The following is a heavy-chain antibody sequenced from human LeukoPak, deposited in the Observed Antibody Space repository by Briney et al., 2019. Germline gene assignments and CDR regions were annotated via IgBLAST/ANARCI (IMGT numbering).Heavy chain of an antibody. V-gene: IGHV4-59*01. J-gene: IGHJ4*02. CDR1: GGSINNYY. D-gene: IGHD2-15*01. CDR3: ARLGARGGSDY. CDR2: IYSSGRA. Sequence: SETLSLTCTVSGGSINNYYWSWIRQPPGKGLEWIGYIYSSGRANYNPSLMSRVTISVDTSKNQFSLKLSSVTAADTAVYYCARLGARGGSDYWGQGTPVTVSS.